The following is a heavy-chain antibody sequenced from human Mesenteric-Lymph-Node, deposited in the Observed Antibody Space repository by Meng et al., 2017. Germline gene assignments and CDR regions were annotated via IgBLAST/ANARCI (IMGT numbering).Heavy chain of an antibody. D-gene: IGHD2-15*01. V-gene: IGHV3-7*01. J-gene: IGHJ6*02. CDR1: GFTFRSYW. CDR3: ARVGFCSGGRCYSYYYNGMDV. Sequence: GESLKISCAASGFTFRSYWMSWVRQAPGKGLEWVANIKQDGSEKYYVDSVKGRFTISRDNAKKSLHLQMNSLRAEDTAVYYCARVGFCSGGRCYSYYYNGMDVWGQGTTVTVSS. CDR2: IKQDGSEK.